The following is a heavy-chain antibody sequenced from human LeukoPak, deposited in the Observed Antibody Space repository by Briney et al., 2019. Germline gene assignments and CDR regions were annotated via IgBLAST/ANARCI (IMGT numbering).Heavy chain of an antibody. V-gene: IGHV3-48*01. CDR1: GFTFSSYS. J-gene: IGHJ4*02. CDR3: AKDPLVDYYDSSGYWGGGYFDY. CDR2: ISSSSSTI. D-gene: IGHD3-22*01. Sequence: PGGSLRLSCAASGFTFSSYSMNWVRQAPGKGLEWVSYISSSSSTIYYADSVKGRFTISRDNSKNTLYLQMNSLRAEDTAVYYCAKDPLVDYYDSSGYWGGGYFDYWGQGTLVTVSS.